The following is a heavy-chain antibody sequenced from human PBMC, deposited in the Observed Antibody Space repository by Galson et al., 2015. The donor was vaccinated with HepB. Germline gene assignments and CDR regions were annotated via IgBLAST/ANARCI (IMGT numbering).Heavy chain of an antibody. CDR2: INHSGST. CDR1: GGSLSGYY. CDR3: ARRKTTGLWQ. J-gene: IGHJ4*02. Sequence: SETLSLTCAVYGGSLSGYYWNWIRQPPGKGLEWIGEINHSGSTNYNPSLKSRVTISVDTSKNQFSLKLNSVTAADTAVYYCARRKTTGLWQWGQGTLVTVSS. V-gene: IGHV4-34*01. D-gene: IGHD4-17*01.